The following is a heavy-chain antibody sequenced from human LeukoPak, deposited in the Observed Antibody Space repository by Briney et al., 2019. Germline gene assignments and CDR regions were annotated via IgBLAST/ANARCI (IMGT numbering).Heavy chain of an antibody. J-gene: IGHJ4*02. CDR1: GGSFSDYY. V-gene: IGHV4-34*01. Sequence: SETLSLTCAVYGGSFSDYYWSWIRQPPGKGLEWIGEINHSGSTNYNPSLKSRVTISVDTSKNQFSLKLSSVTAADTAVYYCARLTRFDYWGQGTLVTVSS. CDR3: ARLTRFDY. D-gene: IGHD3-9*01. CDR2: INHSGST.